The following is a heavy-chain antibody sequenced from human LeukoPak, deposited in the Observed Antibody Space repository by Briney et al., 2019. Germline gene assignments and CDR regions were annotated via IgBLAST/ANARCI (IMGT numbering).Heavy chain of an antibody. Sequence: GGSLRLSCAASRFTFSSYAMSWVRQAPGKGLEWVSSISGSGGSTYYADSVKGRFTISRDNSKNTLYLQMNSLRAEDTAVYYCAKDSAEYYYDSSGYYFFDYWGQGTLVTVSS. V-gene: IGHV3-23*01. CDR3: AKDSAEYYYDSSGYYFFDY. J-gene: IGHJ4*02. CDR2: ISGSGGST. CDR1: RFTFSSYA. D-gene: IGHD3-22*01.